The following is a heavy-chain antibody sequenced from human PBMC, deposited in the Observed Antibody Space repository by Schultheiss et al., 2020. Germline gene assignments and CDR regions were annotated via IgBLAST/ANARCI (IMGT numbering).Heavy chain of an antibody. D-gene: IGHD4-11*01. CDR1: GYTFTGYY. CDR3: AREATVTTTIDY. J-gene: IGHJ4*02. V-gene: IGHV1-2*06. CDR2: INPNSGGT. Sequence: ASVKVSCKASGYTFTGYYMHWVRQAPGQGLEWMGRINPNSGGTNYAQKFQGRVTMTRDTSISTAYMELSRLRSDDTAVYYCAREATVTTTIDYWGQGTLVTVSS.